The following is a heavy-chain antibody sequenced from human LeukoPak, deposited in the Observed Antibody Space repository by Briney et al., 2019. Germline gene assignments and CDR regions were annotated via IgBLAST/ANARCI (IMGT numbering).Heavy chain of an antibody. CDR2: IIPIFGTA. V-gene: IGHV1-69*13. CDR1: GGTFSSYA. Sequence: ASVKVSCKASGGTFSSYAISWVRQAPGQGLEWMGGIIPIFGTANYAQKFQGRVTITADESTSTVHMELSGLRSEDTAVYYCARDQEAFDYWGQGTLVTVSS. J-gene: IGHJ4*02. CDR3: ARDQEAFDY.